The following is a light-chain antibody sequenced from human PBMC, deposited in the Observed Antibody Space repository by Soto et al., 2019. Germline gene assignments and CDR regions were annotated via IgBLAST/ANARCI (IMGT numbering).Light chain of an antibody. J-gene: IGKJ1*01. CDR1: QSISSW. CDR3: QQYNSYSPLT. Sequence: DIQMTQSPSTLSASVGGRVTITCRASQSISSWLAWYHQKPGKAPKLLIYDASSLESGVPSRFSGSGSGTEFTLTISSLQPDDVATYYCQQYNSYSPLTFGQGTKVEIK. V-gene: IGKV1-5*01. CDR2: DAS.